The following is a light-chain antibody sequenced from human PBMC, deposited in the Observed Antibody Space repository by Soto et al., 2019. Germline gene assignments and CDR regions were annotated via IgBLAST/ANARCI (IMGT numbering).Light chain of an antibody. CDR1: QSVSSSY. V-gene: IGKV3-20*01. Sequence: ELVLTQSPGTPSLSPGERTTLSFRASQSVSSSYFTWYQQKPGQAPRLLIYGASSRATGIPDRCSGSGSGTDLTLTISRLEPEDFAVYYGQVYGSSSFTFGPGTKVDI. CDR2: GAS. J-gene: IGKJ3*01. CDR3: QVYGSSSFT.